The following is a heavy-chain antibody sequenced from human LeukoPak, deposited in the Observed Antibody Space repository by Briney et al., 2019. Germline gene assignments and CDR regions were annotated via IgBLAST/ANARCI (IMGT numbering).Heavy chain of an antibody. V-gene: IGHV3-30*18. CDR2: ISYDGSNK. CDR1: GFTFSSYG. J-gene: IGHJ6*02. Sequence: GRSLRLSCAASGFTFSSYGMHWVRQAPGKGLEWVAVISYDGSNKYYADSVKGRFTISRDNSKNTLCLQMNSLRAEDTAVYYCAKRALRLGELYGMDVWGQGTTVTVSS. CDR3: AKRALRLGELYGMDV. D-gene: IGHD3-16*01.